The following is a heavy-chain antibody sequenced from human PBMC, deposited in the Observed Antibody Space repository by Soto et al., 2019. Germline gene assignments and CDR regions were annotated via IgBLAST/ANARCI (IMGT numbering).Heavy chain of an antibody. CDR2: IYYNGRT. J-gene: IGHJ6*02. CDR1: GGSISGYY. Sequence: QVQLRESGPGLVKPSETLSLTCTVSGGSISGYYWSWIRQPPGKGLEWIGNIYYNGRTHYNPSLKSRVTISVDPSKNRFSLRLSSVTAADTAVYYCARQLDSYSPWPRVDVWGQGTTITVSS. CDR3: ARQLDSYSPWPRVDV. D-gene: IGHD1-26*01. V-gene: IGHV4-59*08.